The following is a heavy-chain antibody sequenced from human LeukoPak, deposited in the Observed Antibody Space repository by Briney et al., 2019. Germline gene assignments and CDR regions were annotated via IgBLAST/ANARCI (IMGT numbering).Heavy chain of an antibody. D-gene: IGHD6-13*01. CDR1: GYTFTSYD. J-gene: IGHJ6*04. CDR3: ARDLSSSWSRPMDV. CDR2: INPSGGST. V-gene: IGHV1-46*01. Sequence: ASVKVSCKASGYTFTSYDINWVRQAPGQGLEWMGIINPSGGSTSYAQKFQGRVTMTRDMSTSTVYMELSSLRSEDTAVYYCARDLSSSWSRPMDVWGKGTTVTVSS.